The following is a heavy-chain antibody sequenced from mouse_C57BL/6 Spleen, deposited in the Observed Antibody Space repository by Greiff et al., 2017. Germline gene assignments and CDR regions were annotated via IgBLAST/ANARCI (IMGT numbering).Heavy chain of an antibody. CDR1: GYTFTDYN. CDR2: INPNNGGT. Sequence: EVQLQQSGPELVKPGASVKMSCKASGYTFTDYNMHWVKQSHGKSLEWIGYINPNNGGTSYNQKFKGKATLTVNKSSSTAYMELRSLTSEDSAVYYCARYLVYDGYAYLDYWGQGTTLTVSS. D-gene: IGHD2-3*01. J-gene: IGHJ2*01. CDR3: ARYLVYDGYAYLDY. V-gene: IGHV1-22*01.